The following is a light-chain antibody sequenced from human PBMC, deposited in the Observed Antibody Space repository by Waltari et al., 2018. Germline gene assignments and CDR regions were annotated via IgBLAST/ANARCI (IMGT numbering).Light chain of an antibody. CDR3: QQYYSNLVT. J-gene: IGKJ4*01. V-gene: IGKV4-1*01. CDR2: WAS. Sequence: DIVMTQSPDSLAVSLGERATIHCKSSQSIFYSSNNKNYLAWYQQKPGQPPKLLIYWASTRESGVPDRFSGSGSGTDFTLTISSLQAEDVAVYSCQQYYSNLVTFGGGTKVEIK. CDR1: QSIFYSSNNKNY.